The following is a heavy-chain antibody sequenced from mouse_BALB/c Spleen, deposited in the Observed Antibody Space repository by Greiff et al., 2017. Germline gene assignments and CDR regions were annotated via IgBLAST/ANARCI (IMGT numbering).Heavy chain of an antibody. Sequence: VQLQQSGPGLVQPSQSLSITCTVSGFSLTSYGVHWVRQSPGKGLEWLGVIWSGGSTDYNAAFIYRLSISKDNSKSQVFFKMNSLQANDTAIYYCARSYRYDKGGLAMDYWGQGTSVTVSS. J-gene: IGHJ4*01. D-gene: IGHD2-14*01. V-gene: IGHV2-2*02. CDR2: IWSGGST. CDR1: GFSLTSYG. CDR3: ARSYRYDKGGLAMDY.